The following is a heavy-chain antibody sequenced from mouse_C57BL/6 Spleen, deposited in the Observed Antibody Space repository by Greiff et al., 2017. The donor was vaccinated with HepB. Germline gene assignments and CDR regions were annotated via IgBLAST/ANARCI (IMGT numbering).Heavy chain of an antibody. D-gene: IGHD3-2*02. CDR2: ISNLAYSI. V-gene: IGHV5-15*04. Sequence: EVKLVESGGGLVQPGGSLKLSCAASGFTFSDYGMVWVRQAPRKGPEWVAFISNLAYSIYYADTVTGRFTISRENAKNTLYLEMSSLRSEDTAMYYCARHVGSSGYSAMDYWGQGTSVTVSS. CDR1: GFTFSDYG. J-gene: IGHJ4*01. CDR3: ARHVGSSGYSAMDY.